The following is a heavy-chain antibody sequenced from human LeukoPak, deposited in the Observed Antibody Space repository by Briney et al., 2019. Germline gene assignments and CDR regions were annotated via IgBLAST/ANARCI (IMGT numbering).Heavy chain of an antibody. Sequence: SETLSLTCAVYGGSFSVYYWSWIRQPPGKGLEWIGEINHSGSTNYNPSLKSRVTISVDTSKNQFSLKLSSVTAADTAVYYCARFSRLGYCSSTSCYHYFDYWGQGTLVTVSS. CDR2: INHSGST. D-gene: IGHD2-2*01. CDR1: GGSFSVYY. J-gene: IGHJ4*02. CDR3: ARFSRLGYCSSTSCYHYFDY. V-gene: IGHV4-34*01.